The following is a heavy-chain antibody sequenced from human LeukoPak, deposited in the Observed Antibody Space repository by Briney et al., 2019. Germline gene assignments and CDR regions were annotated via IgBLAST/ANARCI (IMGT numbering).Heavy chain of an antibody. CDR2: ISSSSSYI. J-gene: IGHJ4*02. V-gene: IGHV3-21*01. D-gene: IGHD2-21*02. CDR3: ARQPGDGEASYFDY. CDR1: GFTFSSYS. Sequence: TPGGSLRLSCAASGFTFSSYSMNWVRQAPGKGLEWVSSISSSSSYIYYADSVKGRFTISRDNAKNSLYLQMNSLRAEDTAVYYCARQPGDGEASYFDYWGQGTLVTVSS.